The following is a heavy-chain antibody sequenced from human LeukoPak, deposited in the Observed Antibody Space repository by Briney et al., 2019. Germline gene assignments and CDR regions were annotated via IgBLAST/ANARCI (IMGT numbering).Heavy chain of an antibody. CDR3: AREATWGQWYFDL. V-gene: IGHV3-30*03. CDR1: GFTFHDHG. Sequence: PGRSLRLSCAASGFTFHDHGMDWVRQAPGKGLEWVAVIAADGGVKQYADFVKGRFSLSRDNSKNTVFLEMNGLTVEDTAVYYCAREATWGQWYFDLWGQGAPVTVSS. D-gene: IGHD6-19*01. J-gene: IGHJ4*02. CDR2: IAADGGVK.